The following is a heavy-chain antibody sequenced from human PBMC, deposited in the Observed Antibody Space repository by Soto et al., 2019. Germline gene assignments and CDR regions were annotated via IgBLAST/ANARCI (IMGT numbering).Heavy chain of an antibody. CDR3: ARDQLEGNWFDP. J-gene: IGHJ5*02. CDR2: IFYSGST. CDR1: GSSIRNSSHY. Sequence: LDTLSLTCTDFGSSIRNSSHYWGWIRQPPGKGLEWIGSIFYSGSTYYNPSLQSRVTISVDTSKNQFSLKLTSVTAADTAVYYCARDQLEGNWFDPWGQG. V-gene: IGHV4-39*02. D-gene: IGHD1-1*01.